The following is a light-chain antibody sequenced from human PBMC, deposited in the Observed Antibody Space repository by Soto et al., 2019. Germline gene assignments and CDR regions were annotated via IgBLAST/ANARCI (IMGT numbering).Light chain of an antibody. J-gene: IGKJ2*01. V-gene: IGKV1-39*01. CDR1: QSISNF. Sequence: DIQMTQSPSSLSASVGDRVAITCRAGQSISNFLNWYQQKPGTAPKLLIYAASRLQSDVPSRFSGSGAWTDFNLTINRQQAEDVATYYRQNGNSIHYTFGQGTKLEI. CDR3: QNGNSIHYT. CDR2: AAS.